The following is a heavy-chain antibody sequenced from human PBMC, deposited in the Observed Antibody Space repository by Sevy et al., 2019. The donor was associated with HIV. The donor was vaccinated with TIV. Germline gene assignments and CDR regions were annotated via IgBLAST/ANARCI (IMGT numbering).Heavy chain of an antibody. CDR2: INWNGGST. V-gene: IGHV3-20*04. CDR3: AGERSCGGACYYFDT. J-gene: IGHJ4*02. Sequence: GGSLRLSCAASGFVFEDYGMNWVRQAPGKGLECVSGINWNGGSTGYADSVKGRFTISRDNAKNSLYLQMNSLRAEDTAIYYCAGERSCGGACYYFDTWGQVALVTVSS. D-gene: IGHD2-21*02. CDR1: GFVFEDYG.